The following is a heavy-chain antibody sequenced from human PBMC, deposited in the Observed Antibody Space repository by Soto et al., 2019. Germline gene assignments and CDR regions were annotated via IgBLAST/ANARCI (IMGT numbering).Heavy chain of an antibody. CDR1: GDTFTNYD. Sequence: QVQLVQSGAEVKKPWASVKVSCKASGDTFTNYDINWVRPATGQGLEGIGWMNPHSGNTGYAQKFQGIVTMTRNTSISTAYMELSSLSSEDTAVYYCARGRNGMDVWGQGTTVTVSS. V-gene: IGHV1-8*01. CDR3: ARGRNGMDV. CDR2: MNPHSGNT. J-gene: IGHJ6*02.